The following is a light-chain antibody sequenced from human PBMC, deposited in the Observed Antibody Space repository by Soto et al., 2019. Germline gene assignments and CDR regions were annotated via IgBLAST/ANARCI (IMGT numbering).Light chain of an antibody. Sequence: ILMTQSPATLSVSPGERATLSCRASQSVSNNLAWYQQKPGQAPRLLIYDASTRATGIPARFSGSGSGTQFTLTISGLQSEDFAVYYCPQYNNWPPWTFGQWTKVEI. V-gene: IGKV3-15*01. CDR2: DAS. J-gene: IGKJ1*01. CDR1: QSVSNN. CDR3: PQYNNWPPWT.